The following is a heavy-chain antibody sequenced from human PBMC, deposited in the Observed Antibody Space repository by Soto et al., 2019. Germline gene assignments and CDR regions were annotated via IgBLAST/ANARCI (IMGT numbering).Heavy chain of an antibody. V-gene: IGHV1-69*01. CDR3: ARGADYDFVWGSYRPVYFDY. Sequence: QVQLVQSGAEVKKPGSSVKVSCKASGGTFSSYAISWVRQAPGQGLEWMGGIIPIFGTANYAQKFQGRVTITADEYTSTAYLELSSLRSEDTAVYYCARGADYDFVWGSYRPVYFDYWGQGTLVTVSS. CDR1: GGTFSSYA. J-gene: IGHJ4*02. CDR2: IIPIFGTA. D-gene: IGHD3-16*02.